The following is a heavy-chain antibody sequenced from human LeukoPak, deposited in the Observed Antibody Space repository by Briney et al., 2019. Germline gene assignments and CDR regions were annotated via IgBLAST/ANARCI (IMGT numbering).Heavy chain of an antibody. J-gene: IGHJ4*02. D-gene: IGHD1-1*01. CDR1: GFTFSSYW. Sequence: AGGSLRLSCVASGFTFSSYWMSWVRQAPGKGLEWVANIRQDGSEKYYVDSVKGRFTISRDNAKNSLYLEMNSLRAEDTAVYYCARDYWRSIDHWGQGTLVTVSS. CDR3: ARDYWRSIDH. CDR2: IRQDGSEK. V-gene: IGHV3-7*01.